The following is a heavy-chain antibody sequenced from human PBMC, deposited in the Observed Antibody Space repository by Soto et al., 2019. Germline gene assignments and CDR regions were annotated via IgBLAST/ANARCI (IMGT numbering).Heavy chain of an antibody. CDR3: ARVYRIVVVPAAIGWFDP. V-gene: IGHV1-69*13. CDR1: GYTLTELS. D-gene: IGHD2-2*02. J-gene: IGHJ5*02. Sequence: ASVKVSCKVSGYTLTELSMHWVRQAPGKGLEWMGGIIPIFGTANYAQKFQGRVTITADESTSTAYMELSSLRSEDTAVYYCARVYRIVVVPAAIGWFDPWGQGTLVTVSS. CDR2: IIPIFGTA.